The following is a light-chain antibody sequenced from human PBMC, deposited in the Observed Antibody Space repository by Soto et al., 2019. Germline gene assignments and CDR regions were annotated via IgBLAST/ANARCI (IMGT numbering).Light chain of an antibody. V-gene: IGKV3-11*01. CDR3: QKRSNWPLFT. Sequence: EIVLTQSPATLSLSPGERATLSCRASQSVSSYLSWYQQKPGQAPRLLIYDASNRATGIPARFSGSGSGTDFTLTISSLEPEDFAVYYCQKRSNWPLFTFGHGTKVDIK. CDR2: DAS. J-gene: IGKJ3*01. CDR1: QSVSSY.